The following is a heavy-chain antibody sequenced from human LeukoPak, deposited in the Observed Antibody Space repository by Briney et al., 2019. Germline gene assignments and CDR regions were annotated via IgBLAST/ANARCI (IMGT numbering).Heavy chain of an antibody. CDR1: GGSFSGYY. D-gene: IGHD3-3*01. J-gene: IGHJ3*02. CDR2: INHSGST. CDR3: AILAFDI. Sequence: PSETLSLTRAVYGGSFSGYYWSWIRQPPGKGLEWIGEINHSGSTNYNPSLKSRVTMSVDTSKNQFSLKLSSVTAADTAVYYCAILAFDIWGQGTMVTVSS. V-gene: IGHV4-34*01.